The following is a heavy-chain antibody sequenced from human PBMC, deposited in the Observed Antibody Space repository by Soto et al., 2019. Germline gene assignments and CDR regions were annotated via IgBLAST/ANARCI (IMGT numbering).Heavy chain of an antibody. CDR2: LGGSTSDT. V-gene: IGHV3-23*01. D-gene: IGHD2-15*01. CDR1: GFTFSDYA. Sequence: EEQLLESGGGLVQPGGSLRLSCAASGFTFSDYAMSWVRQAPGKGLEWVSGLGGSTSDTHYAASVEGRFTVSRDNSRRTLFLQMNSLRVADTAVYYCAKDKVDHNSVWDPFDIWGQGTMFTVSA. J-gene: IGHJ3*02. CDR3: AKDKVDHNSVWDPFDI.